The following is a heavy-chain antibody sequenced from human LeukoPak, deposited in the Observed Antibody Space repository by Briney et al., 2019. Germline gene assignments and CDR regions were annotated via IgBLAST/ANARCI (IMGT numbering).Heavy chain of an antibody. V-gene: IGHV1-46*01. J-gene: IGHJ6*02. CDR2: INPSGGST. CDR3: ARDLDGRSRSQSYYYGMDV. Sequence: GASVKVSCKASGYTFTSYYMHWVRQAPGQGLEWMGIINPSGGSTSYAQKFQGRVTMTRDTSTSTVYMELSSLRSEDTAVYYCARDLDGRSRSQSYYYGMDVWGQGTTVTVSS. D-gene: IGHD1-26*01. CDR1: GYTFTSYY.